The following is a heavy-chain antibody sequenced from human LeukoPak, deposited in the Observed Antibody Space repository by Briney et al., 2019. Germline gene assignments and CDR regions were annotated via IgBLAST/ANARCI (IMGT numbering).Heavy chain of an antibody. D-gene: IGHD6-13*01. CDR1: GGSFSGYY. Sequence: SETLSLTCAVYGGSFSGYYWSWIRQPPGKGLEWIGEINHSESTNYNPSLKSRVTVSVDTSKNQFSLKLSSVTAADTAVHYCATRPDIAAAGPGWFDPWGQGTLVTVSS. CDR3: ATRPDIAAAGPGWFDP. CDR2: INHSEST. V-gene: IGHV4-34*01. J-gene: IGHJ5*02.